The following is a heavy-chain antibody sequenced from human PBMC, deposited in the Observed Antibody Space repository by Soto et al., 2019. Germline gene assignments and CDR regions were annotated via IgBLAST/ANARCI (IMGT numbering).Heavy chain of an antibody. D-gene: IGHD1-20*01. CDR2: TYWDNDN. Sequence: GPPRVNPTQTLTLTCTSSGFSISTTGVGVGWIRQPPGQALEWLAFTYWDNDNRYNPSLKSRLTVAKDASKSLVVLLMTNMDPGDTATYYCAHRRGGYNWDDGYFDYWGPGTLVTVSS. CDR1: GFSISTTGVG. V-gene: IGHV2-5*02. J-gene: IGHJ4*01. CDR3: AHRRGGYNWDDGYFDY.